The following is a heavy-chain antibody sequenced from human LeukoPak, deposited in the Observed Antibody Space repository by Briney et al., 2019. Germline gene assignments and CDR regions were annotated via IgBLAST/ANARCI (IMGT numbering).Heavy chain of an antibody. D-gene: IGHD2-2*01. CDR1: GGSISSYY. CDR2: IYYSGST. Sequence: SETLSLTCTVSGGSISSYYWSWLRQPPGKGLEWIGYIYYSGSTNYNASLTSRVTISVDTSKNQFSLTLSSVTAADTAVYYCARVTIEYCSSTSCYPYYYYYMDVWGKGTTVTVSS. J-gene: IGHJ6*03. V-gene: IGHV4-59*01. CDR3: ARVTIEYCSSTSCYPYYYYYMDV.